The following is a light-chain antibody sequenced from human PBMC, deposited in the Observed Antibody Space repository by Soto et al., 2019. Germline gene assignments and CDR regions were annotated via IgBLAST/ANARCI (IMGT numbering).Light chain of an antibody. Sequence: TQRTPSPAPPSASLGDRITITFPASQGITTALAWYQQKPGKAPNFVIYDASSLESGVPSRFSGSGSGTDFTLTISSLQPEDFATYYCQQFNDYPLTFGGGTKV. CDR3: QQFNDYPLT. V-gene: IGKV1D-13*01. CDR1: QGITTA. J-gene: IGKJ4*01. CDR2: DAS.